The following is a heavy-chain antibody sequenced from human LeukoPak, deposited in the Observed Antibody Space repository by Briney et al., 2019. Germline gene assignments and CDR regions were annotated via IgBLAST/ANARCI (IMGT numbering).Heavy chain of an antibody. CDR2: IYHSGST. Sequence: SETLSLTCAVSGGSISSSNYWSWVRQPPGKGLEWIGEIYHSGSTNYNPSLKSRVTISVDKSKNQFFLKLSSVTAADTAVYYCARSPNYCSGGSCYSPYYYMDVWGKGTTVTISS. V-gene: IGHV4-4*02. CDR1: GGSISSSNY. J-gene: IGHJ6*03. D-gene: IGHD2-15*01. CDR3: ARSPNYCSGGSCYSPYYYMDV.